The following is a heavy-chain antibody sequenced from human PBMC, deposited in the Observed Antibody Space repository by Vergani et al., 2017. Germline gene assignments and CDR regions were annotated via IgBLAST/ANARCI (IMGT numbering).Heavy chain of an antibody. D-gene: IGHD3-10*01. CDR1: GFTFSSYA. CDR3: VSGSRRLLWFGELEAPLDY. V-gene: IGHV3-64D*06. CDR2: ISSNGGST. J-gene: IGHJ4*02. Sequence: EVQLVESGGGLVQPGGSLRLSCSASGFTFSSYAMHWVRQAPGKGLEYVSAISSNGGSTYYADSVKGRFTISRDNSKNTLYLQMSSLRAEDTAVYYCVSGSRRLLWFGELEAPLDYWGQGTLVTVSS.